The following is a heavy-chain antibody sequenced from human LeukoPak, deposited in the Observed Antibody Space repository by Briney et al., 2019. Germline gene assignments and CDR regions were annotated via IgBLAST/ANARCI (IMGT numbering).Heavy chain of an antibody. CDR1: GGSISSYY. V-gene: IGHV4-59*12. CDR2: IDYSGST. J-gene: IGHJ5*02. D-gene: IGHD3-10*01. Sequence: KPTETLSLTCTVSGGSISSYYWSWIRQPPGKGLEWIGYIDYSGSTNYNPSLKSRVTISVGTSKNQFSLKLSSVTASDTAVYYCARGHYEFGELANWFDPWGQGTLVTVSS. CDR3: ARGHYEFGELANWFDP.